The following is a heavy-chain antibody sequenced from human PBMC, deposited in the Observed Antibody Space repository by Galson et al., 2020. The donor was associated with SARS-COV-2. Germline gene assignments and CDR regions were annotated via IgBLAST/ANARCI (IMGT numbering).Heavy chain of an antibody. V-gene: IGHV7-4-1*02. CDR2: INTNTGNP. CDR1: GYTFTSYA. J-gene: IGHJ5*02. CDR3: ASPVFSSSWSNIWFDP. D-gene: IGHD6-13*01. Sequence: ASVKVSCKASGYTFTSYAMNWVRQAPGQGLEWMGWINTNTGNPTYAQGFTGRFVFSLDTSVSTAYLQISSLKAEDTAVYYCASPVFSSSWSNIWFDPWGKGTLVSVSS.